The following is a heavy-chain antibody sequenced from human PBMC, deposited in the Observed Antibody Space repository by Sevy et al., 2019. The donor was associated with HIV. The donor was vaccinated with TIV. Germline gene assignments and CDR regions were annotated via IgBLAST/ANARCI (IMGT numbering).Heavy chain of an antibody. Sequence: SETLSLTCTVSGGSISSYYWSWIRQPAGKGLEWIGRIYTSGSTNYNPALKSGVTMSVDTSKNQFSLKLRSVTAADTAVYYCARDSQGGAHYDFWSGYPLGMDVWGQGTTVTVSS. V-gene: IGHV4-4*07. CDR2: IYTSGST. J-gene: IGHJ6*02. CDR1: GGSISSYY. CDR3: ARDSQGGAHYDFWSGYPLGMDV. D-gene: IGHD3-3*01.